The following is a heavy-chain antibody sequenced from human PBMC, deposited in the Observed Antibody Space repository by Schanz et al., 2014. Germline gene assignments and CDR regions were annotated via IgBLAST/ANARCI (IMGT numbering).Heavy chain of an antibody. D-gene: IGHD1-26*01. Sequence: QVQLVQSGAEVKKPGASVKVSCKASGYTFTGVYLHWVRQAPGQGLEWMGRINPNSGGTDYAQKFQGRVTMTRDTSISTAYMELRRLRSDDTAVYYCARRHSGSYYGFDYWGQGTLVTVSS. CDR1: GYTFTGVY. CDR2: INPNSGGT. J-gene: IGHJ4*02. V-gene: IGHV1-2*06. CDR3: ARRHSGSYYGFDY.